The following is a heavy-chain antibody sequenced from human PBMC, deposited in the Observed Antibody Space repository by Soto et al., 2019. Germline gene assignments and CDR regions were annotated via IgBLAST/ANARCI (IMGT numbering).Heavy chain of an antibody. J-gene: IGHJ4*02. V-gene: IGHV3-74*01. D-gene: IGHD3-22*01. CDR3: ATGGSGYFTY. CDR2: IKSVGSYT. Sequence: EVQLVESGGGLVQPGGSLRLSCAASGFTFNTYWMQWVRQAPGKGLVWVSRIKSVGSYTNYADSVKGRFTISRDNAKNTLFLQMNSLGAEDTAVYYCATGGSGYFTYWGQGTLVTVSS. CDR1: GFTFNTYW.